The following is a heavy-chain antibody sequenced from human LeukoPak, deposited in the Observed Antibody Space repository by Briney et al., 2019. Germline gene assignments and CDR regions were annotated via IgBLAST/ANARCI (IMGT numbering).Heavy chain of an antibody. CDR1: GFTFSSHG. Sequence: GRSLRLSCAASGFTFSSHGMQWVRQAPGKGLEWVAVIWYDGSNKYYTDSVKGRFTIYRDNSKNTLYLQMNSLRAEDTAVYYCARGIGGPAGKGYYFDHWGQGTLVTVSS. J-gene: IGHJ4*02. D-gene: IGHD2-2*01. V-gene: IGHV3-33*01. CDR2: IWYDGSNK. CDR3: ARGIGGPAGKGYYFDH.